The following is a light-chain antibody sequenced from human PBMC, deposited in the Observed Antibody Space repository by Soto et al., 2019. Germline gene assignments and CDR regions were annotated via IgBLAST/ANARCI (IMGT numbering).Light chain of an antibody. V-gene: IGKV3-20*01. Sequence: VLTQSPATQSVSPGERATLSCRASQNVGNNLVWYQQKPGQAPRLLIYGASSRATGIPDRFSGSGSGTDFTLTISRLEPEDFAVYYCQQYARSPITFGQGTRLEIK. CDR2: GAS. CDR1: QNVGNN. J-gene: IGKJ5*01. CDR3: QQYARSPIT.